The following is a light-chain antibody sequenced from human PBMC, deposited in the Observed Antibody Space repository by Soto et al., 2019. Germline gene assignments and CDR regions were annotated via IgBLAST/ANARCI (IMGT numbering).Light chain of an antibody. J-gene: IGLJ1*01. CDR2: RNN. V-gene: IGLV1-47*01. CDR3: AGWDDSLHGLL. Sequence: SALAQPASASGTTGQSVTISCSGGSCNIGTNYVYWYQRLSGTAAKLLIYRNNLRPSGFPDRFSASKSGTSASLAISGLRSEDEADYFCAGWDDSLHGLLFRAGTNVTVL. CDR1: SCNIGTNY.